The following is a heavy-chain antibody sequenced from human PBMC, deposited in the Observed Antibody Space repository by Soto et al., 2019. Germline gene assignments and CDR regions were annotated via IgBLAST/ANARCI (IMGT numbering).Heavy chain of an antibody. D-gene: IGHD2-15*01. CDR2: IIPIFGTA. CDR1: GGTFSSYA. V-gene: IGHV1-69*01. J-gene: IGHJ6*02. CDR3: ARSPPVVCDTVPCSVRYGMDV. Sequence: PGPSVKVSCTASGGTFSSYAISWVRQAPGQGLEWMGGIIPIFGTANYAQKFQGRVTITADESTSTAYMELSSLRSEDTAVYYCARSPPVVCDTVPCSVRYGMDVWGQGTTVTVSS.